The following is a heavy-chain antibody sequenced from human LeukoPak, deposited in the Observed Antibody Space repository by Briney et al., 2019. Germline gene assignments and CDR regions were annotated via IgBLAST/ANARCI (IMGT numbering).Heavy chain of an antibody. J-gene: IGHJ4*02. CDR2: FYHSGST. V-gene: IGHV4-38-2*01. Sequence: PSETLSLTCAVSGYSISSGYYWAWIRPPPGMGLEWIGSFYHSGSTYHNPSLKSRVAISVDTSKNQFSLKLSSVTAADTAVYYCARQDSKTYSSGWYYFDYWGQGTLVTVSS. CDR3: ARQDSKTYSSGWYYFDY. CDR1: GYSISSGYY. D-gene: IGHD6-19*01.